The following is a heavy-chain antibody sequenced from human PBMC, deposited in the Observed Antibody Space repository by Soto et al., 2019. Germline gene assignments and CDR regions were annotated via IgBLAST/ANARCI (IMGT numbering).Heavy chain of an antibody. J-gene: IGHJ6*02. D-gene: IGHD1-7*01. CDR1: GYSFTSYW. CDR2: IYPGDSDT. V-gene: IGHV5-51*01. Sequence: GESLKISCQGSGYSFTSYWIGWVRQMPGKGLEWMGIIYPGDSDTRYSPSFQGQVTISADKSISTAYLQWSSLKASDTAMYYCARHRPTRNGTTSRTGYGMDVWGQGNKVTV. CDR3: ARHRPTRNGTTSRTGYGMDV.